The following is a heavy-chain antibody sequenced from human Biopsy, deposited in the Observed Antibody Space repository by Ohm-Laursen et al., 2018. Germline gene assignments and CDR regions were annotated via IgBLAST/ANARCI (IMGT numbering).Heavy chain of an antibody. J-gene: IGHJ3*01. V-gene: IGHV1-2*02. D-gene: IGHD3-16*01. CDR1: GYAVNDYF. CDR3: ARDIMNRIAGLVARSDVFDV. Sequence: ALVKVSCKGSGYAVNDYFLHWLRQAPGQGPEWMGWISPNSGGTNYAQKFQGRVTMTTVTSTSTVYLELRRLISDDTAVYYCARDIMNRIAGLVARSDVFDVWGQGTLVTVSS. CDR2: ISPNSGGT.